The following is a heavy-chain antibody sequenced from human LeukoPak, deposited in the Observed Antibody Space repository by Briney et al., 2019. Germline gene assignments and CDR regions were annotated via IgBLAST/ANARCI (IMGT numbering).Heavy chain of an antibody. Sequence: GASVKVSCKASGYTFTGYYMHWVRQAPGQGLEWMGWINPNSGGANYAQKFQGRVTMTRDTSISTAYMELSRLRSDDTAVYYCARYFAYRKYIDYWGQGTLVTVSS. J-gene: IGHJ4*02. V-gene: IGHV1-2*02. CDR3: ARYFAYRKYIDY. CDR2: INPNSGGA. CDR1: GYTFTGYY. D-gene: IGHD3-9*01.